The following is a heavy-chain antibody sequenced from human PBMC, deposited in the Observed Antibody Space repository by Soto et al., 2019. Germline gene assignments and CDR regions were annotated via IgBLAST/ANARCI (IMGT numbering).Heavy chain of an antibody. Sequence: QVQLVQSGAEVKRPGASVKLSCKASGYTFSNFGISWVRQAPGLGLEWMGWISVYSGKTNYAQKFQDRVTMTTDTSTSTAYMELRSMRSDDTAVYYCAREQWVSALRSDYWGQGALVTVSS. V-gene: IGHV1-18*01. CDR2: ISVYSGKT. CDR3: AREQWVSALRSDY. D-gene: IGHD6-19*01. CDR1: GYTFSNFG. J-gene: IGHJ4*02.